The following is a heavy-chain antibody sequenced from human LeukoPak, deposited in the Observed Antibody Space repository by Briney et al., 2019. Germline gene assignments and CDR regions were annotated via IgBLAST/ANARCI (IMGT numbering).Heavy chain of an antibody. V-gene: IGHV3-30*04. CDR1: GFIFSNYA. J-gene: IGHJ4*02. CDR2: ISSDGSKI. Sequence: PGRSLRLPCAASGFIFSNYAMHWVRQAPGKGLEWVALISSDGSKIYYADSVKGRFTISRDNSRNTLYLQMNSLRAEDSAVYYCARGLHRRCSGGICYQPFDYWGQGTLVTVSS. CDR3: ARGLHRRCSGGICYQPFDY. D-gene: IGHD2-15*01.